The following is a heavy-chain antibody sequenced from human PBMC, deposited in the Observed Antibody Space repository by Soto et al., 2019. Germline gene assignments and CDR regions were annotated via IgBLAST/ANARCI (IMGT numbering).Heavy chain of an antibody. CDR2: IRSKAYGGTT. V-gene: IGHV3-49*03. D-gene: IGHD3-16*01. Sequence: PGGSLRLSCTASGFTFGDYAMSWFRQAPGKGLEWVSFIRSKAYGGTTEYAASVKGRFTISRDDSKSIAYLQMNSLQTEDTAVYYCTRGSLGGYYYGMDVWGQGTTVTVSS. CDR1: GFTFGDYA. J-gene: IGHJ6*02. CDR3: TRGSLGGYYYGMDV.